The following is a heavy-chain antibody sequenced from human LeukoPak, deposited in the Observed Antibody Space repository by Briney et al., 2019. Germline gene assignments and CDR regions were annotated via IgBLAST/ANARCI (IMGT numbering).Heavy chain of an antibody. CDR2: ISSGGSTI. D-gene: IGHD3-10*02. V-gene: IGHV3-48*04. J-gene: IGHJ6*04. CDR1: RFTFSSYS. Sequence: PGGCLRLAWAASRFTFSSYSMNWVRQAAGKGREWVSYISSGGSTIYYADSVKGRFTISRDNAKNSLYLQMNSLRAEDTAVYYCAELGITMIGGVWGKGTTVTISS. CDR3: AELGITMIGGV.